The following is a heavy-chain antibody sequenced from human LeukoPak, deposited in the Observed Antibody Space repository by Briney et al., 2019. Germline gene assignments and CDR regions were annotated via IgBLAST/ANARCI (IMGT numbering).Heavy chain of an antibody. CDR3: ARFLYDYGDYGAFDI. J-gene: IGHJ3*02. V-gene: IGHV4-39*01. D-gene: IGHD4-17*01. CDR1: GGSISSSSYY. CDR2: IYYSGST. Sequence: SETLSLTCTVSGGSISSSSYYWGWIRQPPGKGLEWIGSIYYSGSTYYNPSLKSRVTISVDTSKNQFSLKLSSETAADTAVYYCARFLYDYGDYGAFDIWGQGTMVTVSS.